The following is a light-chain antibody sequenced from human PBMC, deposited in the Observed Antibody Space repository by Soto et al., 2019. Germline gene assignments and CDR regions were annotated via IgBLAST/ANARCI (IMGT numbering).Light chain of an antibody. CDR2: RSH. CDR1: NSNIGYNS. CDR3: ATWDDNLSGVV. V-gene: IGLV1-47*01. Sequence: QSVLTQPPSVSGTPGQRVTISCSGSNSNIGYNSVYWYQQLPGTAPKLLIYRSHERPSGVPDRFSCSKSGTSASLAISGLRSEDEADYSCATWDDNLSGVVFGGGTQLTVL. J-gene: IGLJ3*02.